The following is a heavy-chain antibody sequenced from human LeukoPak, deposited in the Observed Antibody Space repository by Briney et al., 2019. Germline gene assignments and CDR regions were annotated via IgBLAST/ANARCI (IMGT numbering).Heavy chain of an antibody. CDR1: GFTFSSYS. CDR3: ARGVRGVTVGGVDY. CDR2: ISSSSSTI. V-gene: IGHV3-48*04. D-gene: IGHD3-10*01. J-gene: IGHJ4*02. Sequence: GGSLRLSCAASGFTFSSYSMNWVRQAPRKGLEWVSYISSSSSTIYYADSVKGRFTISRDNAKNSLYLQMNSLRAEDTAVYYCARGVRGVTVGGVDYWGQGTLVTVSS.